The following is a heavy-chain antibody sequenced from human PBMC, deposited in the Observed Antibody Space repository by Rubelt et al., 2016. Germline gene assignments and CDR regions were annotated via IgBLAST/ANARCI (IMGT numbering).Heavy chain of an antibody. V-gene: IGHV1-8*01. CDR2: MNPNSGNT. CDR1: GYTFSTSD. J-gene: IGHJ5*02. Sequence: QVQLVQSGPEVKKPGASVKVSCKASGYTFSTSDINWVRQGTGQGLEWMGWMNPNSGNTGYAQKFQGRVTMTRDTSISTAYMQLSSLRSDDTAVYYCARDGKFDPWGQGTLVFVSS. CDR3: ARDGKFDP.